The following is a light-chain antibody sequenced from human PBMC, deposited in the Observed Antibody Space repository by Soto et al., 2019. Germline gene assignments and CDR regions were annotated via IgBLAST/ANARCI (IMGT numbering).Light chain of an antibody. CDR1: KGDIYSPNHQNY. J-gene: IGKJ4*02. V-gene: IGKV4-1*01. Sequence: IVTSPCRDPLDVSVGERASTACRCRKGDIYSPNHQNYLAWYQQKPGQPPQLLIYWASTRESGVPDRFSGSGSGTDFTLTISSLQAEDVAVYYCQQYYTTPLTFGGGTKVDIK. CDR3: QQYYTTPLT. CDR2: WAS.